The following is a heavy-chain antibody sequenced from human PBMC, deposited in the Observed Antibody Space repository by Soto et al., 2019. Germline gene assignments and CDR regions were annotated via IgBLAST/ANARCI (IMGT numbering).Heavy chain of an antibody. V-gene: IGHV4-61*01. CDR2: IYYSGST. CDR3: ARGYGRNFAY. J-gene: IGHJ4*02. D-gene: IGHD5-18*01. Sequence: PSETLSLTCTVSGGSVSSGSYYWSWIRQPPGKGLEWIGYIYYSGSTNYNPSLKSRVTISVDTSKNQFSLKLSSVTAADTAVYYCARGYGRNFAYWGQGTLVTVSS. CDR1: GGSVSSGSYY.